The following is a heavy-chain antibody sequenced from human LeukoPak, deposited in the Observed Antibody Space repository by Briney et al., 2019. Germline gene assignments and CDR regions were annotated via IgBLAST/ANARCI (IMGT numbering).Heavy chain of an antibody. D-gene: IGHD6-6*01. V-gene: IGHV3-7*03. CDR2: IKQDGSEK. CDR1: GFTFSSYW. CDR3: AKSSPGDFDY. J-gene: IGHJ4*02. Sequence: GGSLRLSCAASGFTFSSYWMSWVRQAPGKGLEWVANIKQDGSEKYYVDSVKGRFTISRDNSKNTLYLQMNSLRAEDTAVYYCAKSSPGDFDYWGQGTLVTVSS.